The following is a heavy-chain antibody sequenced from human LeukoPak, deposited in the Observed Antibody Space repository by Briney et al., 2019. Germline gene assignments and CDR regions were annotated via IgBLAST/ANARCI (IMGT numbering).Heavy chain of an antibody. J-gene: IGHJ4*01. CDR2: INPNSGGT. CDR3: AKWRGYSSGWSGPFDD. CDR1: GYIFTGYY. Sequence: ASVKVSCKASGYIFTGYYMHWVRQAPGQGLEWMGWINPNSGGTNYAQKFQGGVTVTRDTSISTAYMELSRLKSDDTAVYYCAKWRGYSSGWSGPFDDWGQGTLVTVSS. V-gene: IGHV1-2*02. D-gene: IGHD6-19*01.